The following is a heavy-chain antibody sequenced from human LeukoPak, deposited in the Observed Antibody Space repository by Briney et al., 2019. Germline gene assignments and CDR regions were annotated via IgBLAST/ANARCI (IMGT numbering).Heavy chain of an antibody. Sequence: GGSLRLSCAASGFTFSSYAMSWVRQAPGKGLEWVAVISYDGSNKYYADSVKGRFTISRDNSKNTLYLQMNSLRAEDTAVYYCARDSETYYYDSSGYYPNWFDPWGQGTLVTVSS. CDR2: ISYDGSNK. CDR1: GFTFSSYA. V-gene: IGHV3-30-3*01. J-gene: IGHJ5*02. D-gene: IGHD3-22*01. CDR3: ARDSETYYYDSSGYYPNWFDP.